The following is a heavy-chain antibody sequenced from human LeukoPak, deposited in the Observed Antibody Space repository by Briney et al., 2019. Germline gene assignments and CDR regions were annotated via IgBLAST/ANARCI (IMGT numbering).Heavy chain of an antibody. D-gene: IGHD3-10*01. CDR3: ARMYYYASGNSVREKDYFYY. V-gene: IGHV1-18*01. CDR1: SYTFLRYG. CDR2: ISAYNGNT. Sequence: ASVKVSCKASSYTFLRYGISWVRQAPGQGLEWMGWISAYNGNTNYAQKFQGRVAMTTDTSTSTAYMELRSLRSDDTAVYYCARMYYYASGNSVREKDYFYYWGHGAPFSASS. J-gene: IGHJ4*01.